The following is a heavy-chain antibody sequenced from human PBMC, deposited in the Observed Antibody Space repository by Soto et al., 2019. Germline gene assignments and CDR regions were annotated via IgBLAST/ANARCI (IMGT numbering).Heavy chain of an antibody. D-gene: IGHD2-2*01. Sequence: QVPLVQSGAEVKKPGASVKVSCKASGYTFTSYGISWVRQAPGQGLEWMGWISAYNGNTNYAQKLQGRVTMTTDTSTSTAYMELRSLRSDDTAVYYCARDYHSAGYYYYGMDVWGQGTTVTVSS. J-gene: IGHJ6*02. CDR2: ISAYNGNT. V-gene: IGHV1-18*01. CDR3: ARDYHSAGYYYYGMDV. CDR1: GYTFTSYG.